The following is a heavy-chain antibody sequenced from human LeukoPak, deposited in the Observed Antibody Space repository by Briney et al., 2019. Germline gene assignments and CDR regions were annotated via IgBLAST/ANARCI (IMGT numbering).Heavy chain of an antibody. J-gene: IGHJ6*02. CDR2: FDPEDGET. Sequence: ASVKVSCKVSGYTLTELSMHWVRQAPGKGLEWMGGFDPEDGETIYAQKFQGRVTITADESTSTAYMELCSLRSEDTAVYYCARENLRHYYGSGSPLPYLDAMDVWGQGTTVTVSS. D-gene: IGHD3-10*01. V-gene: IGHV1-24*01. CDR1: GYTLTELS. CDR3: ARENLRHYYGSGSPLPYLDAMDV.